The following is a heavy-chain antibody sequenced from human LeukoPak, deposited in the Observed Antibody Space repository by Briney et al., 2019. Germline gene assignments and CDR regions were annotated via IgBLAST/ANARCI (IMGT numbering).Heavy chain of an antibody. V-gene: IGHV3-23*01. J-gene: IGHJ4*02. CDR1: GFTFSSYA. CDR2: ISGSGGST. D-gene: IGHD3-10*01. CDR3: CGSGPNISGKNDY. Sequence: GSLRLSCAASGFTFSSYAMSWVRQAPGKGLEWVSAISGSGGSTYYADSVKGRFTISRNNSKNTLYLQMNSLRAEDTAVYYCCGSGPNISGKNDYWGQGTLVTVSS.